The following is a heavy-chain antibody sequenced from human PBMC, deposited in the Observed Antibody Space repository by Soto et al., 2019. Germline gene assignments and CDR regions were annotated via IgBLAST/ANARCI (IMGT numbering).Heavy chain of an antibody. D-gene: IGHD3-16*01. CDR3: AKVIPGGYFDC. CDR2: IGSSGITT. V-gene: IGHV3-23*01. CDR1: GFTFSSYV. J-gene: IGHJ4*02. Sequence: SFAASGFTFSSYVMSWVRQAPGKGLEWVSSIGSSGITTYYADSVKGRFTISRDNSKNTLYLQMNSLRAEDTALYYCAKVIPGGYFDCWGQGTLVTVSS.